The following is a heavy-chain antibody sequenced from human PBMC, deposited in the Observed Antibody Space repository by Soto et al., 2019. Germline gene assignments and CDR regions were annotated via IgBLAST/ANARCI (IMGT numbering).Heavy chain of an antibody. CDR1: GYTFTSYG. D-gene: IGHD4-17*01. J-gene: IGHJ4*02. CDR3: ARDAPVWMTTNRPFDY. CDR2: ISAYNGNT. V-gene: IGHV1-18*01. Sequence: PVKVSCKASGYTFTSYGISWVRKAPGQGLEWMGWISAYNGNTNYAQKLQGRVTMTTETSTSTAYMELRSLRSDDTAVFYCARDAPVWMTTNRPFDYWGQGTLVTVSS.